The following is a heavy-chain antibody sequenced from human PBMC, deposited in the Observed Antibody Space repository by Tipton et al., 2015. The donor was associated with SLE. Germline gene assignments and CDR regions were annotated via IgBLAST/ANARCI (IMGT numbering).Heavy chain of an antibody. Sequence: SLRLSCAASGINFRNSIMHWVRQAPGKGLEWVAGMSFDGSTYYVGSVQGRLTISRDNSKNTLYLQLNSLRAEDTAVYYCAKTTLNFGVRQGFCMDVWGQGTTVTVSS. CDR1: GINFRNSI. J-gene: IGHJ6*02. CDR3: AKTTLNFGVRQGFCMDV. V-gene: IGHV3-30*18. D-gene: IGHD4-17*01. CDR2: MSFDGST.